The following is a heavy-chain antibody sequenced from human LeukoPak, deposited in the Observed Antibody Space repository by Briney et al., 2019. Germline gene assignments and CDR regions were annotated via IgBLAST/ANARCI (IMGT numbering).Heavy chain of an antibody. V-gene: IGHV1-8*01. CDR3: ARYISSSWFYYYYGMDV. CDR2: MNPNSGNT. Sequence: ASVKVSCKASGYTFTSYDINWVRQATGQGLEWMGWMNPNSGNTGYAQKFQGRVTMTRNTSISTAYMELSSLRSEDTAVYYCARYISSSWFYYYYGMDVWGQGTTVTVSS. CDR1: GYTFTSYD. J-gene: IGHJ6*02. D-gene: IGHD6-13*01.